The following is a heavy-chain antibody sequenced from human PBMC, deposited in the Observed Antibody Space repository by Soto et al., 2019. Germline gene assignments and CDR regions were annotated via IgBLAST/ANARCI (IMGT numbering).Heavy chain of an antibody. CDR2: IGLSNSDT. D-gene: IGHD2-21*01. J-gene: IGHJ4*02. CDR3: VKGGAYCYNDCTRSY. CDR1: GFSFKTYG. Sequence: EVQLLESGGGLVQPGGSLRLSCADSGFSFKTYGMTWVRQAPGKGLEGVAHIGLSNSDTYYADSVKGRFTISRDNSKNMVYLQMNSLSDADTVVYYCVKGGAYCYNDCTRSYWGRGTLVTVSS. V-gene: IGHV3-23*01.